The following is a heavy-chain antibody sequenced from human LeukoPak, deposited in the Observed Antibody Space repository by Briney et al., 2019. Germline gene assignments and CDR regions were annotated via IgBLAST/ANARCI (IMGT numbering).Heavy chain of an antibody. V-gene: IGHV1-8*01. D-gene: IGHD3-22*01. CDR2: MNPNSGNT. CDR3: ARGAPDYYDSSGYNFDY. Sequence: ASVKVSCKASGYTFTRYDINWVRQATGQGLEWMGWMNPNSGNTGYEQKFQGRVTMTRNTSISTAYMELSSLRSEDTAVYYCARGAPDYYDSSGYNFDYWGQGTLVTVSS. J-gene: IGHJ4*02. CDR1: GYTFTRYD.